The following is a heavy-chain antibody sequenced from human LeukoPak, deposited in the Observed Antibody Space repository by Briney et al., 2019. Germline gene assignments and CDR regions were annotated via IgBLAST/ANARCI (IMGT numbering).Heavy chain of an antibody. CDR3: ARSAEWELITYFDY. D-gene: IGHD1-26*01. Sequence: ASVKVSCKASGYTFTSYAMHWVRQAPGQRLEWMGWINAGNGNTKYSQKLQGRVTITRDTSASTAYMELSSLRSEDTAVYYCARSAEWELITYFDYWGQGTLVTVSS. V-gene: IGHV1-3*01. J-gene: IGHJ4*02. CDR1: GYTFTSYA. CDR2: INAGNGNT.